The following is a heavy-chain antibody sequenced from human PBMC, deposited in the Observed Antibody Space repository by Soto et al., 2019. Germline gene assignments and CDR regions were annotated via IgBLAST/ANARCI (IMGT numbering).Heavy chain of an antibody. J-gene: IGHJ6*02. V-gene: IGHV3-33*01. Sequence: GGSLRLSCAASGFTFSSYGMHWVRQAPGKGLEWVAVIWYDGSNKYYADSVKGRFTISRDNSKNTLYLQMNSLRAEDTAVYYCARERITMIDSGDYYYYGMDVWGQGTTVTVSS. CDR3: ARERITMIDSGDYYYYGMDV. CDR1: GFTFSSYG. D-gene: IGHD3-22*01. CDR2: IWYDGSNK.